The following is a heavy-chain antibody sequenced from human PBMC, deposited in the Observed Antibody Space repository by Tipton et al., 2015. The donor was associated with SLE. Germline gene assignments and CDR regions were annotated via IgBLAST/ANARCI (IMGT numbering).Heavy chain of an antibody. Sequence: TLSLTCAVSGGSISSSNWWSWVRQPPGKGLEWIGEIYHSGSTNYNPSLKSRVTISVDKSKNQFSLKVSSVTAADTAVYYCARGLQYYDFWSGTDNYYMDVWGKGTTVTVAS. CDR1: GGSISSSNW. D-gene: IGHD3-3*01. CDR2: IYHSGST. CDR3: ARGLQYYDFWSGTDNYYMDV. J-gene: IGHJ6*03. V-gene: IGHV4-4*02.